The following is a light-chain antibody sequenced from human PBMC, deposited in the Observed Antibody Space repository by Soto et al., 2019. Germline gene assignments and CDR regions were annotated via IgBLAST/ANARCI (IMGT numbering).Light chain of an antibody. CDR3: QQSYSTPIT. V-gene: IGKV1-39*01. Sequence: DIQMTQSPSSLSASVGDRVTITCRASQSISSYLNWYQQKPGEAPKLLIYAASSLQSGVPSRFSGSGSGTDFTRTISSLQPEDFATYYCQQSYSTPITFGQGTRLEIK. CDR1: QSISSY. J-gene: IGKJ5*01. CDR2: AAS.